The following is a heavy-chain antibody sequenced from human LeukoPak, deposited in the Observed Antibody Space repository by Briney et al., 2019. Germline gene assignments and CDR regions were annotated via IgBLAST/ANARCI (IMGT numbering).Heavy chain of an antibody. D-gene: IGHD7-27*01. J-gene: IGHJ4*02. CDR1: GYTFTIYD. Sequence: ASVKVSYKAAGYTFTIYDFNWVRQATGQRPEWMGWMSPNSGDTGYAQKFQDRVTMTRNTSKSTAYMELSSLRSDDTAVYYCARGPPNWGYDYWGPGTLVTVSS. CDR2: MSPNSGDT. CDR3: ARGPPNWGYDY. V-gene: IGHV1-8*01.